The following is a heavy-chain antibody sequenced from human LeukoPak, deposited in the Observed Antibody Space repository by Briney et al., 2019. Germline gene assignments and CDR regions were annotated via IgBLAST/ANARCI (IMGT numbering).Heavy chain of an antibody. CDR2: IYYSGST. CDR3: ARLYAGFYYYGMDV. Sequence: SETLSLTCTVSNGSISSYYWSWIRQPPGKGLEWIGYIYYSGSTKYNPSLKSRVTMSVDTSKNQFSLNLSSVTAADTAVYYCARLYAGFYYYGMDVWGQGTTVTVSS. V-gene: IGHV4-59*01. CDR1: NGSISSYY. D-gene: IGHD3-16*01. J-gene: IGHJ6*02.